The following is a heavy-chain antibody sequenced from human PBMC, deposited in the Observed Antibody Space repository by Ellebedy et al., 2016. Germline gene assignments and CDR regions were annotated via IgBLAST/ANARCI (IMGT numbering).Heavy chain of an antibody. V-gene: IGHV4-61*02. Sequence: SETLSLXXTVSGGSLNSGVSYWGWIRQPAGKGLEWIGRIYTSGSTNYNPSLKSRVTISVDTSKNQFSLKLSSVTAADTAVYYCARVRLDYYYMDVWGKGTTVTVSS. CDR1: GGSLNSGVSY. J-gene: IGHJ6*03. CDR2: IYTSGST. D-gene: IGHD5-12*01. CDR3: ARVRLDYYYMDV.